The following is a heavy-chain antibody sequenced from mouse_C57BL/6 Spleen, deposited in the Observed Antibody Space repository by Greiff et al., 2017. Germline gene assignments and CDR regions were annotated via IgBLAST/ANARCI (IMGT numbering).Heavy chain of an antibody. D-gene: IGHD4-1*01. V-gene: IGHV1-69*01. CDR3: ARGKLDYFDD. CDR2: IDPSDSYT. CDR1: GYTFTSYW. J-gene: IGHJ2*01. Sequence: QVQLQQPGAELVMPGASVKLSCKASGYTFTSYWMHWVKQRPGQGLEWIGEIDPSDSYTNYNQKFKGKSTLTVDKSSSTAYMQLSSLTSEDSAVYYCARGKLDYFDDWGQGTTLTVSS.